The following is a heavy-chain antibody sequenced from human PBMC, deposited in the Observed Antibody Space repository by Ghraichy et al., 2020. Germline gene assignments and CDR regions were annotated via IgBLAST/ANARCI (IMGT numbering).Heavy chain of an antibody. Sequence: SQTLSLTCAVYGGSFSGYYWSWIRQPPGKGLEWIGEINHSGSTNYNPSLKSRVTISVDTSKNQFSLKLSSVTAADTAVYYCARVFPDFINDYGDYGLDWGQGTLVTVSS. CDR1: GGSFSGYY. V-gene: IGHV4-34*01. CDR3: ARVFPDFINDYGDYGLD. J-gene: IGHJ4*02. D-gene: IGHD4-17*01. CDR2: INHSGST.